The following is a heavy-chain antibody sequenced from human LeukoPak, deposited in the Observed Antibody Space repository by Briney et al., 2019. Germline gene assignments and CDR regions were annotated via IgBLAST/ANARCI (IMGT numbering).Heavy chain of an antibody. Sequence: PGGPPRLSCAASGFSFSSDIMSWVRQAPGEGLEWVSLIGTSGDTYYADSVKGRFTISRDNSKNTLYLQMNSLRAEHTAVYYCAKNRPGDVWGRGTTVTVSS. CDR1: GFSFSSDI. V-gene: IGHV3-23*01. CDR2: IGTSGDT. J-gene: IGHJ6*04. CDR3: AKNRPGDV.